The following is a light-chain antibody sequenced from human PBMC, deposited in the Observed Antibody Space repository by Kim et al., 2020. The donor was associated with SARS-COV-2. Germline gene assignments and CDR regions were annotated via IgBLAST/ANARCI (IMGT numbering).Light chain of an antibody. J-gene: IGKJ4*01. Sequence: EIVLTQSPATLSLSPGERATLSCRASQSVNSNLAWYQQKPGQVPRLLIHDASYRATGIPARFSGSGSGTDFTLTISSLEPEDFAVYYCQQRGKTFGGGTKLEIK. CDR1: QSVNSN. V-gene: IGKV3-11*01. CDR3: QQRGKT. CDR2: DAS.